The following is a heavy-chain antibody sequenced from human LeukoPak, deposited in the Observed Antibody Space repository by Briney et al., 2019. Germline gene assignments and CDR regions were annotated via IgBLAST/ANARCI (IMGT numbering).Heavy chain of an antibody. D-gene: IGHD3-16*01. Sequence: PGGSLRLSCAASGFTFSSYGMHWVRQAPGKGLEWVAVISYDGSNKYYADSVKGRFTISRDNSKYTLYLQMNSLRAEDTAVYYCAKELGSAGRAFDIWGQGTMVTVSS. CDR2: ISYDGSNK. CDR3: AKELGSAGRAFDI. CDR1: GFTFSSYG. J-gene: IGHJ3*02. V-gene: IGHV3-30*18.